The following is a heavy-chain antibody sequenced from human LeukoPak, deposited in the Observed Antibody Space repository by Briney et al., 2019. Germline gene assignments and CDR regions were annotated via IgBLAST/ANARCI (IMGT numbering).Heavy chain of an antibody. CDR2: FDPEDGET. J-gene: IGHJ4*02. Sequence: ASVKVSCKVSGYTLTELSMHWVRQAPGKGLEWMGGFDPEDGETIYAQKFQGRVTMTEDTSTDTAYMELSSLRSEDTAVYYFASPGYCSGGSCYSGFDYWGQGTLVTVSS. V-gene: IGHV1-24*01. D-gene: IGHD2-15*01. CDR3: ASPGYCSGGSCYSGFDY. CDR1: GYTLTELS.